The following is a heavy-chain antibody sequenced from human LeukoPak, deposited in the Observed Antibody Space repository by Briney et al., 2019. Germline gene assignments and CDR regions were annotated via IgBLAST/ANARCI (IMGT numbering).Heavy chain of an antibody. CDR2: INHSGYT. D-gene: IGHD3-10*01. CDR1: GGSFSGYY. J-gene: IGHJ4*02. V-gene: IGHV4-34*01. Sequence: SETLSLTCAVYGGSFSGYYWSWIRQPPGKGLEWIGEINHSGYTNYNPSLESRVTMSVDTSKNQFSLKLNSMTAADTAVYYCARLGSRVVWGQGTLVIVSS. CDR3: ARLGSRVV.